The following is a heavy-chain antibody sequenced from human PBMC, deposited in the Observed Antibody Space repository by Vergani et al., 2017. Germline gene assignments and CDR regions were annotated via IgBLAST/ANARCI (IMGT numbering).Heavy chain of an antibody. D-gene: IGHD4-17*01. CDR1: GFTFSSYA. CDR3: ARDAQPLMTTVPWFDP. J-gene: IGHJ5*02. Sequence: QVQLVESGGGVVQPGRSLRLSCAASGFTFSSYAMHWVRQAPGKGLEWVAVISYDGSNKYYADSVKGRFTISRDNSKNTLYLQMNSLRAEDTAVYYCARDAQPLMTTVPWFDPWGQGTLVTVSS. CDR2: ISYDGSNK. V-gene: IGHV3-30-3*01.